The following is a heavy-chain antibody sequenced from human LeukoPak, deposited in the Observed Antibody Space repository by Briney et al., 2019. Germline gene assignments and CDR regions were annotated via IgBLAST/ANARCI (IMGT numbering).Heavy chain of an antibody. CDR1: GFTVSSNY. Sequence: PGGSLRLSCAASGFTVSSNYMSWVRQAPGKGLEWVAFIRYDGSNKYYADSVKGRFTISRDNSKNTLYLQMNSLRAEDRAVYCCAKDLVSVAGNEYWGQGTLVTVSS. V-gene: IGHV3-30*02. D-gene: IGHD6-19*01. CDR3: AKDLVSVAGNEY. CDR2: IRYDGSNK. J-gene: IGHJ4*02.